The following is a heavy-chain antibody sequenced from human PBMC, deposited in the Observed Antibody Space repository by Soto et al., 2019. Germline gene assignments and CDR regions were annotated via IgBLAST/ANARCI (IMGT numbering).Heavy chain of an antibody. V-gene: IGHV4-34*01. CDR2: INHSGST. J-gene: IGHJ4*02. CDR3: ASTKVVVPAAMPEAPC. D-gene: IGHD2-2*01. CDR1: GGSFSGYY. Sequence: SETLSLTCAVYGGSFSGYYWSWIRQPPGKGLEWIGEINHSGSTNYNPSLKSRVTISVDTSKNQFSLKLSSVTAADAAVYYCASTKVVVPAAMPEAPCWGQGTLVTVSS.